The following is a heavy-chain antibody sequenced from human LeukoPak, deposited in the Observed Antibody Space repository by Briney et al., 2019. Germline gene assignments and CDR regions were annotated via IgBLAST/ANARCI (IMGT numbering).Heavy chain of an antibody. CDR1: GGTFSSYA. CDR2: IIPIFGTA. Sequence: SVKVSCKASGGTFSSYAISWVGQAPGQGLEWMGRIIPIFGTANYAQKFQGRVTITTDESTSTAYMELSSLRSEDTAVYYCARGEFEPNLFDYWGQGTLVTVSS. J-gene: IGHJ4*02. CDR3: ARGEFEPNLFDY. D-gene: IGHD1-14*01. V-gene: IGHV1-69*05.